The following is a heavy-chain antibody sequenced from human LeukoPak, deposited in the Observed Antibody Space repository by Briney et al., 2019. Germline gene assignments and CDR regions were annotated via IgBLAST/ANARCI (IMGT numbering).Heavy chain of an antibody. D-gene: IGHD3-10*01. J-gene: IGHJ4*02. V-gene: IGHV3-21*01. Sequence: KAVGSLRLSCAASGFTFSRSSMNWVRQAPGQGLGWVSSITTSSSYIYYTDSVKGRFTISRDNAKNSLYLQMNSLRGEDTAVYYCARDQLLWFGELSYWGQGTLVTVSS. CDR1: GFTFSRSS. CDR2: ITTSSSYI. CDR3: ARDQLLWFGELSY.